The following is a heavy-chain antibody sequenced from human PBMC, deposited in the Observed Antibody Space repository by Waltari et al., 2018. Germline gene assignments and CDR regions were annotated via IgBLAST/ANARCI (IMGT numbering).Heavy chain of an antibody. D-gene: IGHD3-10*01. CDR1: GGYICGYF. CDR2: IYYTGTS. Sequence: QVQLQESGPSLVKPSETLSLPCTVPGGYICGYFWTWIRQPPGKGLEWIGYIYYTGTSTYNPSLKSRVTISVDTSKNQCSLRLSSVTAADTAVYYCARDDYFGSGTYYRWHDPWGQGTLVTVSS. CDR3: ARDDYFGSGTYYRWHDP. J-gene: IGHJ5*02. V-gene: IGHV4-59*01.